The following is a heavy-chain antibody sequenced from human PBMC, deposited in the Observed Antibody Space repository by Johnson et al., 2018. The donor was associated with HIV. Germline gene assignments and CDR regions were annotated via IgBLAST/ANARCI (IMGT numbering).Heavy chain of an antibody. CDR3: ARDGAIAGAATEALDL. Sequence: QVLLVESGGGVVQPGRSLRLACVASGFTFNRYGLHWVRQAPGKGLEWVATTSFDERGKHYTDSVKGRFTISRDNSKNALYLQLNSLRPEDTAVYYCARDGAIAGAATEALDLWGQGTMVIVSS. CDR1: GFTFNRYG. D-gene: IGHD1-26*01. V-gene: IGHV3-30*04. J-gene: IGHJ3*01. CDR2: TSFDERGK.